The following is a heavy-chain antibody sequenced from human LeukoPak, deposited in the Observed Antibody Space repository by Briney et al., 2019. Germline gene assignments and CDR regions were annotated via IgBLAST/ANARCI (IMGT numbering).Heavy chain of an antibody. V-gene: IGHV1-69*06. CDR2: IIPIFGTA. CDR3: ALVTTVDYYYMDV. D-gene: IGHD4-17*01. CDR1: GGTFSSYA. Sequence: SVKVSCKASGGTFSSYAISWVRQAPGQGLEWMGGIIPIFGTANYAQKFQGRVTITADKSTSTAYMELSSLRSEDTAVYYCALVTTVDYYYMDVWGKETTVTVSS. J-gene: IGHJ6*03.